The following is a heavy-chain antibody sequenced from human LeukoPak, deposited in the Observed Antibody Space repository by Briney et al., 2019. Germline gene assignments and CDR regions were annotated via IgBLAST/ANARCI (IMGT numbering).Heavy chain of an antibody. CDR1: GYTFTSYG. J-gene: IGHJ4*02. D-gene: IGHD6-13*01. CDR2: INPSGGST. Sequence: ASVKVSCKASGYTFTSYGISWVRQAPGQGLEWMGIINPSGGSTSYAQKFQGRVTMTRDTSTSTVYMELSSLRSEDTAVYYCARVMQQLVLWGPDYWGQGTLVTVSS. V-gene: IGHV1-46*01. CDR3: ARVMQQLVLWGPDY.